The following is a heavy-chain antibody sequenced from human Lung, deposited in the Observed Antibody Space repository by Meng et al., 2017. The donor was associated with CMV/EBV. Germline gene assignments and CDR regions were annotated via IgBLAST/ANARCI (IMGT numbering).Heavy chain of an antibody. CDR2: IYYSGST. D-gene: IGHD3-10*01. CDR1: GGSISSTY. V-gene: IGHV4-59*01. CDR3: AREEGIGGFDP. Sequence: VRLQGAGPGLVKPWETLPPTCTVSGGSISSTYWSWIRQPPGKGLEWIGYIYYSGSTNYNPSLKSRVTISVDTSKNQFSLKLSSVTAADTAVYYCAREEGIGGFDPWGQGTLVTASS. J-gene: IGHJ5*02.